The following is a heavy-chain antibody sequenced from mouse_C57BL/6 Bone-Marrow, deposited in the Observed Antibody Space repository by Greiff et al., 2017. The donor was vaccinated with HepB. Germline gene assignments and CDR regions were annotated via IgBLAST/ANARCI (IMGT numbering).Heavy chain of an antibody. J-gene: IGHJ1*03. V-gene: IGHV1-72*01. D-gene: IGHD2-5*01. CDR1: GYTFTSYW. Sequence: QVQLQQPGAELVKPGASVKLSCKASGYTFTSYWMHWVKQRPGRGLEWIGRIDPHSGGTKYNEKFKSKATLTVDKPSSTAYMQLSSLTSEDSAVYYCARVYSNLPWYFDVWGTGTTVTVSS. CDR2: IDPHSGGT. CDR3: ARVYSNLPWYFDV.